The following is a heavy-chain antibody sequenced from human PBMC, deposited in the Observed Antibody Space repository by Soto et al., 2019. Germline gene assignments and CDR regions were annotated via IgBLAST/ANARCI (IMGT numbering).Heavy chain of an antibody. D-gene: IGHD4-17*01. CDR3: ARVGTFDYYGDPVDAFDI. Sequence: WGSLRLFCAASGFTVSSNYMSWVRQAPGKGLEWVSVIYSGGSTYYADSVKGRFTISRHNSKNTLYLQMNSLRSDDTAVYYCARVGTFDYYGDPVDAFDIWGQGTMVTVSS. V-gene: IGHV3-53*04. J-gene: IGHJ3*02. CDR2: IYSGGST. CDR1: GFTVSSNY.